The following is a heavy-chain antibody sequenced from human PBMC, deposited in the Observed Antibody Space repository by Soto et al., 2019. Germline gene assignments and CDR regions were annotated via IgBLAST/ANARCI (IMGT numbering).Heavy chain of an antibody. CDR2: ISSDGSST. CDR1: GFTFSNYW. Sequence: GGSLRLSCVASGFTFSNYWMYWVRQAPGKGLEWVSRISSDGSSTKNADFVKGRFTISRDNAKNTLYLQMSSLRAEDTAIFYCAKDSGLYYDTSGYYGFFDYWGQGTPVTVSS. J-gene: IGHJ4*02. V-gene: IGHV3-74*01. D-gene: IGHD3-22*01. CDR3: AKDSGLYYDTSGYYGFFDY.